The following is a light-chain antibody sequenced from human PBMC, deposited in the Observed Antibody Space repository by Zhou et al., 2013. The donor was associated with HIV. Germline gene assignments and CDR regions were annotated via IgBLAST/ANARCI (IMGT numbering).Light chain of an antibody. V-gene: IGKV3-20*01. CDR2: GAS. CDR1: QSVSGSY. CDR3: QQHGNSPWT. Sequence: EIVLTQSPGTLSLPPGERATLSCRASQSVSGSYLAWYHQKPGQAPRLLIYGASSRATGIPDRFSGSGSGTDFTLTISRLEPEDFAVYYCQQHGNSPWTFGQGTKVEIK. J-gene: IGKJ1*01.